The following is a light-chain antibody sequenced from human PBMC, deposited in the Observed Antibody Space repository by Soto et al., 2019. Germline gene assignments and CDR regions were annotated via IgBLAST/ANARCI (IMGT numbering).Light chain of an antibody. Sequence: DIQMTQSPSTLSGSVGDRVTITCRASQPISSWLAWYQQKPGKAPKLLIYKASTLKSGVPSRFSGSGSGTEFTFTISSLQHDDFATYYCQHYNSYSEAFGQGTKVELK. CDR1: QPISSW. CDR2: KAS. CDR3: QHYNSYSEA. V-gene: IGKV1-5*03. J-gene: IGKJ1*01.